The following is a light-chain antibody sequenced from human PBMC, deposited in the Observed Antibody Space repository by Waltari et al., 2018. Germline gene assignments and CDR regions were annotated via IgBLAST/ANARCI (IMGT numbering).Light chain of an antibody. CDR3: AAWDGSQFARV. CDR1: SSIIGSDT. CDR2: STN. J-gene: IGLJ3*02. V-gene: IGLV1-44*01. Sequence: QSVLTQPPSASGTPGQRVIISCSGSSSIIGSDTVNWYQQLPGTAPSLLIYSTNQRPSGVPDRCSGSKSGTSAFLAISGLQSEDESDYYCAAWDGSQFARVFGGGTKLSVL.